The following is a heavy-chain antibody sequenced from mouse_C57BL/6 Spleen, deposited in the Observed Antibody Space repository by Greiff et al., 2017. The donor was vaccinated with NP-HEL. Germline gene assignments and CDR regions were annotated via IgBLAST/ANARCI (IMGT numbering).Heavy chain of an antibody. CDR3: AKFNCYGSSPWYFGV. V-gene: IGHV1-53*01. D-gene: IGHD1-1*01. Sequence: VQLQQPGTELVKPGASVKLSCKASGYTFTSYWMHWVKQRPGQGLEWIGNINPSNGGTNYNEKFKSKATLTVDKSSSTAYMQLSSLTSEDSAVYCCAKFNCYGSSPWYFGVWGTGTTVTVSS. CDR1: GYTFTSYW. CDR2: INPSNGGT. J-gene: IGHJ1*03.